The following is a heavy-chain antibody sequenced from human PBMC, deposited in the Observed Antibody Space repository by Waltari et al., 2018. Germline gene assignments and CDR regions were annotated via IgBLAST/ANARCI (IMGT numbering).Heavy chain of an antibody. J-gene: IGHJ4*02. D-gene: IGHD1-26*01. CDR2: IYTSGNT. Sequence: QVQLQESGPGLVKPSETLSLPCPVPGGSFSSYYWTWIRQPPGGGLEWIGYIYTSGNTNYNPSLKSRVTMSVDMSKNQFSLKVNSVTAADTAVYYCARVMLRGNFDYWGQGTLVTVSS. CDR1: GGSFSSYY. V-gene: IGHV4-4*09. CDR3: ARVMLRGNFDY.